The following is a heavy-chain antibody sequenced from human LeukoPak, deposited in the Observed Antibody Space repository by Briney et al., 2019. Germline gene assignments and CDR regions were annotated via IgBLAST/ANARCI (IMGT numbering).Heavy chain of an antibody. Sequence: RSGGSLRLSCAASGFTFSNYAMTWVRQAPGKGLVWVSRISPTGSTTSYADSVKGRFTVSRDNAKNTLYLQVNNLRAEDTAVYYCARGPNSNWSGLDFWGQGTLLTVSS. V-gene: IGHV3-74*01. CDR2: ISPTGSTT. CDR3: ARGPNSNWSGLDF. D-gene: IGHD6-6*01. CDR1: GFTFSNYA. J-gene: IGHJ4*02.